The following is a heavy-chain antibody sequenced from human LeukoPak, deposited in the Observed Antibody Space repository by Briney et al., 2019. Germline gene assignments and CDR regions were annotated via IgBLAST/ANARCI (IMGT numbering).Heavy chain of an antibody. D-gene: IGHD5-12*01. Sequence: PSQTLSLTCTVSGGSISSGDYYWSWIRQPPGKGLEWIGYIYYSGSTYYNPSLKSRVTISVDTSKNQFSLKLSSVTAADTAVYYCARDSGYDSSNAFDIWGQGTMVTVSS. J-gene: IGHJ3*02. CDR3: ARDSGYDSSNAFDI. CDR2: IYYSGST. V-gene: IGHV4-30-4*01. CDR1: GGSISSGDYY.